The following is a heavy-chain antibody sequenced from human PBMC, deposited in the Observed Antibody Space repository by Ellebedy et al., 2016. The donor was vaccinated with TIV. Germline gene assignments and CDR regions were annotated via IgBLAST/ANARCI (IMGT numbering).Heavy chain of an antibody. D-gene: IGHD3-9*01. CDR3: AKDHHVLRYFDY. CDR1: GFTFSSYA. V-gene: IGHV3-23*01. CDR2: ISGSGGST. J-gene: IGHJ4*02. Sequence: GESLKISXAASGFTFSSYAMSWVRQAPGKGLEWVSAISGSGGSTYYADSVKGRFTISRDNSKNTLYLQMNSLRAEDTAVYYCAKDHHVLRYFDYWGQGTLVTVSS.